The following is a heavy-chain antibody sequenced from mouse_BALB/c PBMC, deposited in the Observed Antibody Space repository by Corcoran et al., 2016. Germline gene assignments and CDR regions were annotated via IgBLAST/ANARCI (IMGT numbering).Heavy chain of an antibody. V-gene: IGHV9-1*02. D-gene: IGHD2-14*01. Sequence: QIQLVQSGPELKKPGETVKIYCKASGYTFTNYGMNWVKQAPGKGLKGMGWINTYTGEHTYADDVKGRFAFSLETSARTAYLQINNLKNEDMATYFCARYYRYYYATDYWGQGTSVTVSS. CDR2: INTYTGEH. CDR1: GYTFTNYG. CDR3: ARYYRYYYATDY. J-gene: IGHJ4*01.